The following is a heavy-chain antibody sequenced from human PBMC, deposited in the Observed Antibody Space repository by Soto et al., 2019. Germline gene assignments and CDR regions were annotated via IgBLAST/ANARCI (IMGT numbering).Heavy chain of an antibody. CDR1: GYTFTYHG. Sequence: QVQLVQSGAEVKKPGTSVKVSCKASGYTFTYHGIIWVRQAPGQGLEWMGWISTSKGDTNYAQNLQGRVTLTTDTSTSTAYMDLRSLRSDDKAVYYCARDISTRWSDDFWGQGTLVTVSS. D-gene: IGHD2-15*01. CDR2: ISTSKGDT. J-gene: IGHJ4*02. CDR3: ARDISTRWSDDF. V-gene: IGHV1-18*01.